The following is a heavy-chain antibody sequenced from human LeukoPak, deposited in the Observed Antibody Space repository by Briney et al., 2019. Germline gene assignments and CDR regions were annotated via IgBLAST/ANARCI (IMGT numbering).Heavy chain of an antibody. D-gene: IGHD6-13*01. CDR2: IGTAGDT. J-gene: IGHJ6*02. CDR3: ARGDHSSSWSSYCYYYYGMDV. CDR1: GFTFSSYD. V-gene: IGHV3-13*01. Sequence: GGSLRLSCAASGFTFSSYDMHWVRQATGKGLEWVSAIGTAGDTYYPGSVKGRFTISRENAKNSLHLRMNSLRAGDTAVYYCARGDHSSSWSSYCYYYYGMDVWGQGTTVTVSS.